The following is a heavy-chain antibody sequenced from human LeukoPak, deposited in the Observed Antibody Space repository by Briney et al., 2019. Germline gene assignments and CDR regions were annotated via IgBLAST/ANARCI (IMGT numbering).Heavy chain of an antibody. D-gene: IGHD3-10*01. CDR3: AKDRSAGVRASPMDG. CDR1: GFSFSTYG. V-gene: IGHV3-30*18. CDR2: ITYDGYYK. J-gene: IGHJ4*02. Sequence: GSMRLSCAASGFSFSTYGMHWVRQAPGKGLEWVAVITYDGYYKYYANSVKGRFTISSDNSKNTLYLQMNSLRAEDTAVYYCAKDRSAGVRASPMDGWGQGTLVTVSP.